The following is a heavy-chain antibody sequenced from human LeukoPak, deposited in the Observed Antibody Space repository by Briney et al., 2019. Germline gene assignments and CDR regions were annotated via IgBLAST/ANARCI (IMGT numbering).Heavy chain of an antibody. Sequence: SQTLSLTCVISGDSVSSNSVAWNWVRQSPPRGLEWLGRTYYRSKWYNDYAVSVKSRMTINADTSKNQFSLHLNSVTPEDTAVYYCARQSGWFDYWGQGTLVTVSS. J-gene: IGHJ4*02. CDR3: ARQSGWFDY. CDR2: TYYRSKWYN. CDR1: GDSVSSNSVA. D-gene: IGHD6-19*01. V-gene: IGHV6-1*01.